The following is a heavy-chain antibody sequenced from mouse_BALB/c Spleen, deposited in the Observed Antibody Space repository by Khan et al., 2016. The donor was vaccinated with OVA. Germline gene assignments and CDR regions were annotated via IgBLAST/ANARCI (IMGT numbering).Heavy chain of an antibody. CDR3: ARTDRLKY. CDR1: GYSITSGYG. V-gene: IGHV3-2*02. D-gene: IGHD2-14*01. J-gene: IGHJ2*01. CDR2: ISYSGST. Sequence: EVKLMESGPGLVKPSQSLSLTCTVTGYSITSGYGWNWIRQFPGNKLEWMGYISYSGSTNYNPSLKSRISITRDTSKNQIFLQLNSVTTEDTATYYSARTDRLKYWGQGTTLTGSS.